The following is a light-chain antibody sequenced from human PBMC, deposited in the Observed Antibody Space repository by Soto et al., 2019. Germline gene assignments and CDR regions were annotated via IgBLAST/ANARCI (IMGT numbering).Light chain of an antibody. Sequence: EIVLTQSPATLSLSPGERATLSCRASQSVSNFLAWYQQKPGQAPRLLISDASNRATAIPGGFSGSGSGTNFSITISSLESEDFAVYFGQQRSNWPWTFGQGTKVEIK. CDR3: QQRSNWPWT. J-gene: IGKJ1*01. CDR1: QSVSNF. CDR2: DAS. V-gene: IGKV3-11*01.